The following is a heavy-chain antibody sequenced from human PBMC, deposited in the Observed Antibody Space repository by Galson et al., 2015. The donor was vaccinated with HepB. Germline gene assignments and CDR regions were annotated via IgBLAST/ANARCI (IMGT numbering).Heavy chain of an antibody. V-gene: IGHV1-69*08. CDR1: GGTFSTYT. J-gene: IGHJ4*02. CDR3: ARGGYSGSYHED. Sequence: SVKVSCKASGGTFSTYTISWVRQAPGQGLEWMGRIIPILTKADYAQKFQGRVTISADKSTRTAYMELRSLRSEDTAIYYCARGGYSGSYHEDWGQGTLVTVSS. CDR2: IIPILTKA. D-gene: IGHD1-26*01.